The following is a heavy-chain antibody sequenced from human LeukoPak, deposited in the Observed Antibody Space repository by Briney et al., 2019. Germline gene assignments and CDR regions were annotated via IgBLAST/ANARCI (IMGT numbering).Heavy chain of an antibody. CDR3: ARGSSYGASGYPYFDH. CDR2: INHRGTT. Sequence: SETLSLTCAVYGGSLSGYYWSWIRQSPGKGLEWIGEINHRGTTKYNASLESRVTISLDTSKNQFSLEVTSVTAADTATYYCARGSSYGASGYPYFDHWGQGTLVPVSS. CDR1: GGSLSGYY. J-gene: IGHJ4*02. V-gene: IGHV4-34*01. D-gene: IGHD3-22*01.